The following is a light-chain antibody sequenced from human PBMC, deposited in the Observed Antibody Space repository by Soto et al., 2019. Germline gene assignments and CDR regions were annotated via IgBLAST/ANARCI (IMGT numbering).Light chain of an antibody. V-gene: IGKV1-39*01. CDR3: QQSYSTPPDT. Sequence: DIQMTQSPSSLSASVGDRVTITCRASQSISSYLNWYQQKPGKAPKLLIYAASSLQSGVPSRFSGSGSGTDFPFTISSLQPEDFATYYCQQSYSTPPDTFGQGTKLEIK. J-gene: IGKJ2*01. CDR2: AAS. CDR1: QSISSY.